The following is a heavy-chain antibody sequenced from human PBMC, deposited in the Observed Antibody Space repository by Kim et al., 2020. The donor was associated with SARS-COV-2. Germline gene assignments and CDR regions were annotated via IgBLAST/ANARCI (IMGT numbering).Heavy chain of an antibody. CDR1: GFNFTNAW. J-gene: IGHJ1*01. V-gene: IGHV3-15*01. CDR2: IKTKTDGGTT. D-gene: IGHD5-18*01. Sequence: GGSLRLSCAASGFNFTNAWMSWVRQVPGKGLEWLGRIKTKTDGGTTDYAAPVEGRLSISRDDSKSSLYLQMNSLRTEDTAVFYCVTDRIYSGVYSFDYLHRWGQGTLVTFS. CDR3: VTDRIYSGVYSFDYLHR.